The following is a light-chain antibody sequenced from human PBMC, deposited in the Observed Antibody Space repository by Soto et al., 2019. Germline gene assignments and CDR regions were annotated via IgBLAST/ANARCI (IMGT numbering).Light chain of an antibody. Sequence: EIVMTQSPATLSVSPGERATLSGRASQSVSSNLAWYQQKPGQAHRLLIYGAYTRATGIPARFSGSGSGTEFTLTISSLQSEDLAVFYCQQYNNWPPRTFGGGTKVDIK. CDR1: QSVSSN. V-gene: IGKV3-15*01. CDR3: QQYNNWPPRT. J-gene: IGKJ4*01. CDR2: GAY.